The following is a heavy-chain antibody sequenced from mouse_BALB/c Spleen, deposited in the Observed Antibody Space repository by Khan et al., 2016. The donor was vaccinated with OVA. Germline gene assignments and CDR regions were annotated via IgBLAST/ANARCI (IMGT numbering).Heavy chain of an antibody. J-gene: IGHJ3*01. CDR3: ARGEDYDGSRGAWFAY. Sequence: LQESGAELVKPGASVKMSCKASGYTFTSYNMHWVKQTPGQGLEWIGAIYPGNGDTSYNQKFKGKATLTADKSSSTAYMQLSSLTSEDSAVFDCARGEDYDGSRGAWFAYWGQGTLVTVSA. CDR2: IYPGNGDT. D-gene: IGHD1-1*01. CDR1: GYTFTSYN. V-gene: IGHV1-12*01.